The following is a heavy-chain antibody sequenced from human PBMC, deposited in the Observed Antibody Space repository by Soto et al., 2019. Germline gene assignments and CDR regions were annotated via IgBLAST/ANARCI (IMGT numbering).Heavy chain of an antibody. CDR3: AKDMGYCYTWANDY. CDR1: GLTFSSYA. CDR2: VSGSGATT. Sequence: EVRLLESGGGLVQPGESLRLSCAASGLTFSSYAMRWVRQAPGKGLEWVSTVSGSGATTYYADSVKGRFTISRDNSKNTVYLQMNSLRAEDTAVYYCAKDMGYCYTWANDYWGQGTPVTVSS. V-gene: IGHV3-23*01. J-gene: IGHJ4*02. D-gene: IGHD2-2*02.